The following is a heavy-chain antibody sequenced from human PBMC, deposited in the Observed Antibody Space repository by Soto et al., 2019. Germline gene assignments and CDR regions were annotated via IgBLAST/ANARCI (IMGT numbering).Heavy chain of an antibody. CDR1: GFTFDDYA. CDR3: AKDSYPSPVAGLRDFQH. V-gene: IGHV3-9*01. D-gene: IGHD6-19*01. Sequence: GGSLRLSCAASGFTFDDYAMHWVRQAPGKGLEWVSGISWNSGSIGYADSVKGRFTISRDNAKNSLYLQMNSLRAEDTALYYCAKDSYPSPVAGLRDFQHWGQGTLVTVSS. CDR2: ISWNSGSI. J-gene: IGHJ1*01.